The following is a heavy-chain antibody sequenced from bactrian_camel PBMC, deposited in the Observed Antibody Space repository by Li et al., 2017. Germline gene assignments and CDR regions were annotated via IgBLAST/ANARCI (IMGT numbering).Heavy chain of an antibody. D-gene: IGHD3*01. Sequence: DVQLVESGGGLVQVGGSLRLSCVASGDTISRYCMGWFRQAPGKKREPVAAFYTGTGSTHYAESVKGRFTISHDDAKNALYLDMNNLKPEDNAMYYCAIGLHLHAMGSWADAALEYWGQATQVTVS. CDR2: FYTGTGST. CDR1: GDTISRYC. J-gene: IGHJ4*01. V-gene: IGHV3S59*01. CDR3: AIGLHLHAMGSWADAALEY.